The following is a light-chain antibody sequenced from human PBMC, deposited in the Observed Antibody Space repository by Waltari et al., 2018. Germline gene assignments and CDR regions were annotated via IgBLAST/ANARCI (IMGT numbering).Light chain of an antibody. J-gene: IGLJ3*02. CDR3: CSYAGSITFWV. Sequence: QSALTHPRSVSGSPGQSVTIPCTETSSDVGGYNYVPWYQHHPGKAPKLIIYDVTKRPSGVPDRFSASKSDNTASLTISGLQAEDEADYYCCSYAGSITFWVFGGGTKLTVL. CDR2: DVT. V-gene: IGLV2-11*01. CDR1: SSDVGGYNY.